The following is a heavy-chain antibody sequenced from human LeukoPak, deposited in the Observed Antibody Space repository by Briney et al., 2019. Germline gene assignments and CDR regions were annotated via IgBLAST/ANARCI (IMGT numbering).Heavy chain of an antibody. CDR2: ISWNSGRI. CDR3: AKGVYYDFWTGRFDS. CDR1: GFTFEDYA. J-gene: IGHJ4*02. D-gene: IGHD3/OR15-3a*01. V-gene: IGHV3-9*03. Sequence: PGGSLRLSCAASGFTFEDYAMHWVRQAPGKGLEWVSGISWNSGRIGYADSVKGRFTISRDNAKNSLYLQMNSLRVEDMALYYCAKGVYYDFWTGRFDSWGQGTSFTVSS.